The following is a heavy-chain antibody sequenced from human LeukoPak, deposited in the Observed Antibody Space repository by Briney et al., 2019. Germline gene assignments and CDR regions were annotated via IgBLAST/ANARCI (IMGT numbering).Heavy chain of an antibody. J-gene: IGHJ4*02. D-gene: IGHD3-9*01. CDR3: ARGNVLRYFDWLPHFDY. CDR1: GYTFTSYG. CDR2: ISAYNGNT. Sequence: GASVKVSCKASGYTFTSYGISWVRQAPGQGLEWMGWISAYNGNTNYAQKLQGRVTMTTDTSTSTAYMELRSLRSDDTAVYYCARGNVLRYFDWLPHFDYWGQGTLVTVSS. V-gene: IGHV1-18*01.